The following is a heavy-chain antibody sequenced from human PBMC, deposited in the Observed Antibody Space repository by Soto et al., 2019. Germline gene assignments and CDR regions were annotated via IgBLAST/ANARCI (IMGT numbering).Heavy chain of an antibody. Sequence: GASVKVSCKASGYTFTGYYMHWVRQAPGQGLEWMGWINPNSGGTNYAQKFQGWVTMTRDTSISTAYMELSRLRSDDTAVYYCARGASSTFSQKKYYYYGMDVWGQGTTVTVSS. CDR3: ARGASSTFSQKKYYYYGMDV. CDR1: GYTFTGYY. CDR2: INPNSGGT. J-gene: IGHJ6*02. V-gene: IGHV1-2*04. D-gene: IGHD3-16*01.